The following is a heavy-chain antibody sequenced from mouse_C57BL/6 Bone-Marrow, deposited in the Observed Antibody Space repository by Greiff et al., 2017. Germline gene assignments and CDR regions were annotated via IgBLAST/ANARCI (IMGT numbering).Heavy chain of an antibody. CDR1: GFTFSDYG. Sequence: EVMLVESGGGLVQPGGSLKLSCAASGFTFSDYGMAWVRQAPRKGPAWVAFISNLAYSIYYADTVTGRFTISRENAKNTLYLEMSSLRSEDTAMYYCARQLSYAMDYWGQGTSVTVSS. CDR2: ISNLAYSI. V-gene: IGHV5-15*04. J-gene: IGHJ4*01. CDR3: ARQLSYAMDY. D-gene: IGHD3-2*02.